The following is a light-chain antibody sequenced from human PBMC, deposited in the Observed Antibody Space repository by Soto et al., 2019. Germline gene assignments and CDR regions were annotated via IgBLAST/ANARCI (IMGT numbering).Light chain of an antibody. CDR2: GNS. Sequence: QSVLTQPPSVSGAPGQRVTISCTGSSSNIGAGYDVHWYQQLPGTAPKLLIYGNSNRPSGVPDRFSGSKSGTSASLAITGLQAEDEADYYCQSYDSSLIYVVGTGTKLTVL. CDR1: SSNIGAGYD. V-gene: IGLV1-40*01. CDR3: QSYDSSLIYV. J-gene: IGLJ1*01.